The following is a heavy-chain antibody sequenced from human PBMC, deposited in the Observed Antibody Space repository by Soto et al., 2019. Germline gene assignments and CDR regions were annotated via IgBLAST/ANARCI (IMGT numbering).Heavy chain of an antibody. CDR3: VRDIARVGDTYYYVY. CDR1: GFTFSDYY. Sequence: PGGSLRLSCAASGFTFSDYYVSWIRQAPGKGLEWVSYISSSSSDTNYADSVRGRFTISRDNAKNSLYLQMNGLRAEDTAVYYCVRDIARVGDTYYYVYWGQGTLVTVSS. CDR2: ISSSSSDT. D-gene: IGHD1-26*01. J-gene: IGHJ4*02. V-gene: IGHV3-11*06.